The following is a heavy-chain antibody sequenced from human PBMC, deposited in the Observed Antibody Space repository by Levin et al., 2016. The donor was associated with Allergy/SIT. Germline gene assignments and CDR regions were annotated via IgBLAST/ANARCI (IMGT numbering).Heavy chain of an antibody. CDR2: ISWNSGSI. V-gene: IGHV3-9*01. Sequence: SLRLSCAASGFTFDDYAMHWVRQAPGKGLEWVSGISWNSGSIGYADSVKGRFTISRDNAKNSLYLQMNSLRAEDTALYYCAKDRSSSAPYYFDYWGQGTLVTVSS. D-gene: IGHD6-13*01. CDR1: GFTFDDYA. J-gene: IGHJ4*02. CDR3: AKDRSSSAPYYFDY.